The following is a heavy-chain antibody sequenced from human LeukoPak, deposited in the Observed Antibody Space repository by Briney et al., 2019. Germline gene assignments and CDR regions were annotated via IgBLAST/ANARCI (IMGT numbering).Heavy chain of an antibody. CDR3: AREDHYYGSGNYSWFDP. CDR2: INHSGST. D-gene: IGHD3-10*01. CDR1: GGSFSGYY. Sequence: PSETLSLTCAVYGGSFSGYYWSWMRQPPWKGLEWIGEINHSGSTNYNPSLKSRVTISVDTSKNQFSLKLSSVTAADTAVYYCAREDHYYGSGNYSWFDPWRQGTLVTVSS. V-gene: IGHV4-34*01. J-gene: IGHJ5*02.